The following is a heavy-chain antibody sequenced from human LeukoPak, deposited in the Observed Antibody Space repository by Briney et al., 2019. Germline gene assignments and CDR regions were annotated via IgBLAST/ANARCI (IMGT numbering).Heavy chain of an antibody. V-gene: IGHV4-4*07. J-gene: IGHJ5*02. CDR3: ARDRLYYYDSSGYPCNWFDP. D-gene: IGHD3-22*01. Sequence: PSETLSLTCTVSGGSISSYYWSWIRQPAGKGLEWVGRIYTSGSTNYNPSLKSRVTMSVDTSKNQFSLKLSSVTAADTAVYYCARDRLYYYDSSGYPCNWFDPWGQGTLVTVSS. CDR1: GGSISSYY. CDR2: IYTSGST.